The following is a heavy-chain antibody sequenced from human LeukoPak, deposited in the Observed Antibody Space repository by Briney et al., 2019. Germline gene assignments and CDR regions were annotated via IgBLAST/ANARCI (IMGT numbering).Heavy chain of an antibody. Sequence: SETLSLTCTVSGGSISSYYWSWIRQPAGKGLEWIGRIYTSGSTNYNPSLKSRVTMSVDTSKNQFSLKLSSVTAADTAVYYCARGGRIVAAGDDFDYWGQGTLVTVSS. J-gene: IGHJ4*02. CDR2: IYTSGST. V-gene: IGHV4-4*07. CDR1: GGSISSYY. CDR3: ARGGRIVAAGDDFDY. D-gene: IGHD6-13*01.